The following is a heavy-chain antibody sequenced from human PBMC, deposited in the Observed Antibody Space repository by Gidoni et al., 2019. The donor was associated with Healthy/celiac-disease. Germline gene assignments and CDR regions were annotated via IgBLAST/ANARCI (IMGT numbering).Heavy chain of an antibody. Sequence: QITLKESGPTLVKPTQTLTLTCPVSDFSLSSSGVGVGWIRQPPGKPLEWLALNYWDDDKRYSPSLKSRLTITKDTSKNQLVLTMTNMDPVDTATYYCAHSPVPLAGYYFDYWGQGTLVTVSS. CDR2: NYWDDDK. CDR3: AHSPVPLAGYYFDY. CDR1: DFSLSSSGVG. D-gene: IGHD3-10*01. J-gene: IGHJ4*02. V-gene: IGHV2-5*02.